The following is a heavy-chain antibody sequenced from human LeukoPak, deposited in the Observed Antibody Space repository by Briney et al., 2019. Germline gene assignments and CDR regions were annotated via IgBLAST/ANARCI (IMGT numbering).Heavy chain of an antibody. CDR2: ISARGDST. CDR3: ARGAYGDYDY. CDR1: GFTFSNFA. Sequence: PGGSLRPSCAASGFTFSNFAMSWVRQAPGKGLEWVSAISARGDSTYYADSVEGRFTISRDNSKNTLYLQMNSLRGEDTALYYCARGAYGDYDYWGQGTLVTVSS. V-gene: IGHV3-23*01. D-gene: IGHD4-17*01. J-gene: IGHJ4*02.